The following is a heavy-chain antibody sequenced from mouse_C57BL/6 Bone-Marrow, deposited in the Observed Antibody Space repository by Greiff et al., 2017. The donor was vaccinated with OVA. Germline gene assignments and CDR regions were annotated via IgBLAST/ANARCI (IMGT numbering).Heavy chain of an antibody. Sequence: VQLQQPGAELVRPGSSVKLSCKASGYTFTSYWMHWVKQRPIQGLEWIGNIDPSDSETHYNQKFKDKATLTVDKSSSTAYMQLSSLTSEDSAVYSCARSRDYYSNYFDYWGQGTTLTVSS. CDR3: ARSRDYYSNYFDY. CDR1: GYTFTSYW. V-gene: IGHV1-52*01. CDR2: IDPSDSET. D-gene: IGHD2-5*01. J-gene: IGHJ2*01.